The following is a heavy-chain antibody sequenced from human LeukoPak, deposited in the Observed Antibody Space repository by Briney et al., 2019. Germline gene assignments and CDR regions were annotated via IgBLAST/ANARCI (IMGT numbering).Heavy chain of an antibody. CDR1: GFIFSHYG. D-gene: IGHD2-2*01. CDR3: AKVIFACSSACCSNYYYYGVDV. V-gene: IGHV3-30*18. Sequence: QPGGSLRLSCAASGFIFSHYGMHWVRQAPGKGLEWVAVISFDGSNKYYADSVKGRFTISSDNSKNTLYLQMNSLRAEDTAVYYCAKVIFACSSACCSNYYYYGVDVWGQGTTVTVSS. J-gene: IGHJ6*02. CDR2: ISFDGSNK.